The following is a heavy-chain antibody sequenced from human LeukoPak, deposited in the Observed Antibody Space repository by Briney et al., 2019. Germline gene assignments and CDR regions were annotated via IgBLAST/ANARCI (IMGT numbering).Heavy chain of an antibody. CDR2: ISSSSRTI. V-gene: IGHV3-48*01. CDR1: GFTFSRYS. D-gene: IGHD2-2*01. CDR3: ARDVGYCTSASCYSNAFDL. Sequence: GGSLRLSCAASGFTFSRYSMNWVRQAPGKGLEWVSYISSSSRTINYADSVKGRFSISRDSAKNSLYLQMNSLRAEDTAVYYCARDVGYCTSASCYSNAFDLWGQGTMVTVSS. J-gene: IGHJ3*01.